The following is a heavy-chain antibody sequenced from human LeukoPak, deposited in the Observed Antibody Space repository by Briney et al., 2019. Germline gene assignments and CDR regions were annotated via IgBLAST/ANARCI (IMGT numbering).Heavy chain of an antibody. D-gene: IGHD5-18*01. CDR3: ARDRVETAMGPQFRTYYYYGMDV. V-gene: IGHV3-66*01. Sequence: GGSLRLSCAASGFTVSSNYMTWVRQAPGKGLEWVSVIYGGGTTYYADSVKGKFTISRDNSKNTLYLQMNSLRVEDTAVYYCARDRVETAMGPQFRTYYYYGMDVWGQGTTATVSS. J-gene: IGHJ6*02. CDR2: IYGGGTT. CDR1: GFTVSSNY.